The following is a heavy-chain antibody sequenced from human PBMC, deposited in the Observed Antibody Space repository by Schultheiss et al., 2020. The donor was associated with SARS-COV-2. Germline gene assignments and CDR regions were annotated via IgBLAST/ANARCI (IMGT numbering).Heavy chain of an antibody. CDR1: GFTFDDYA. D-gene: IGHD6-13*01. V-gene: IGHV3-9*01. J-gene: IGHJ4*02. CDR2: ISWNSGSI. CDR3: AREEQQLVPAPFDY. Sequence: GGSLRLSCAASGFTFDDYAMHWVRQAPGKGLEWVSGISWNSGSIGYADSVKGRFTISRDNAKNSLYLQMNSLRAEDTAVYYCAREEQQLVPAPFDYWGQGTLVTVSS.